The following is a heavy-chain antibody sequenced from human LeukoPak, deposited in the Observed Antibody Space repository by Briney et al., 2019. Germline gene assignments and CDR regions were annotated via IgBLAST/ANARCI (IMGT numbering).Heavy chain of an antibody. J-gene: IGHJ5*01. CDR3: AKAPVTSCRGAFCYPFDS. D-gene: IGHD2-15*01. CDR2: TSSSDAGK. Sequence: GGSLRLSCAASGFTVSSNYMSWVRRAPGKGLEWVSATSSSDAGKYYADSVRGRFTISRDNSRNTMYLQMNSLRAEDAAVYYCAKAPVTSCRGAFCYPFDSWGQGTVVTVSS. V-gene: IGHV3-23*01. CDR1: GFTVSSNY.